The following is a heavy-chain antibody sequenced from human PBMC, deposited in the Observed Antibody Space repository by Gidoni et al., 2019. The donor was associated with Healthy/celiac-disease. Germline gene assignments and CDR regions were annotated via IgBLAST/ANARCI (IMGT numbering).Heavy chain of an antibody. CDR3: ARTPEKYSYGSVPDY. V-gene: IGHV3-21*01. Sequence: EEQPVASGGALVKPGGPRRPPCADSGVPFSSYSMNWVRQAPGKGLEWVSSISSSSSYIYYADSVKGRFTISRDNAKNSLYLQMNSLRAEDTAVYYCARTPEKYSYGSVPDYWGQGTLVTVSS. J-gene: IGHJ4*02. D-gene: IGHD5-18*01. CDR2: ISSSSSYI. CDR1: GVPFSSYS.